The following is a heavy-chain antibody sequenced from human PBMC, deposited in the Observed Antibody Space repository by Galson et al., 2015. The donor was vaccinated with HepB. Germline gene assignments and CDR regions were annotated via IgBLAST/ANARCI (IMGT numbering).Heavy chain of an antibody. CDR3: ARDLHAATLDY. CDR1: GFTFSSYG. J-gene: IGHJ4*02. D-gene: IGHD6-25*01. Sequence: SLRLSCAASGFTFSSYGMHWVRQAPGKGLEWVAVIWYDGSNKYYADSVKGRFTISRDNSKNTLYLQMNSLRAEDTAVYYCARDLHAATLDYWGQGTLVTVSS. V-gene: IGHV3-33*08. CDR2: IWYDGSNK.